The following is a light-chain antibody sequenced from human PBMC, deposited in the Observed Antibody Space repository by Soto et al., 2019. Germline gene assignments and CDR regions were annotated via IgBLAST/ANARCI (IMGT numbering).Light chain of an antibody. CDR1: SSNIGNET. Sequence: QSVLAQPPSASETPGQRVTISCSGGSSNIGNETVISFQQLPGAAPKLIIYEVTNRPSGVSDRFSGSKSGNTASLTISGLQAEDEADYHCSSYIRSSSSWVFGGGTKLTVL. J-gene: IGLJ3*02. CDR3: SSYIRSSSSWV. V-gene: IGLV1-44*01. CDR2: EVT.